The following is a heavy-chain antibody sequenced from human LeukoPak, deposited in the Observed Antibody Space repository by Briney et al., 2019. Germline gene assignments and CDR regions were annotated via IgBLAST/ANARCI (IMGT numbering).Heavy chain of an antibody. CDR2: IYYSGST. Sequence: SETLSLTCTVSGGSISGYYWSWIRQPPGKGLEWIGYIYYSGSTSYNPSLKSRVTISVGTSKNQFSLKLSSVTAADTAVYYCARESGYEPFDYWGQGTLVTVSS. V-gene: IGHV4-59*01. J-gene: IGHJ4*02. D-gene: IGHD5-12*01. CDR1: GGSISGYY. CDR3: ARESGYEPFDY.